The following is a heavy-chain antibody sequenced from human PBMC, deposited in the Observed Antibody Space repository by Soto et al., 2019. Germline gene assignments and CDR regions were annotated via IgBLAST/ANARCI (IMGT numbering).Heavy chain of an antibody. J-gene: IGHJ6*02. CDR1: GFTFSSYA. CDR2: ISASGGST. CDR3: VRPRPSGENYGMDV. D-gene: IGHD3-16*01. Sequence: GGSLRLSCAASGFTFSSYAMNWVRQAPGKGLEWVSAISASGGSTYYPDSVKGRFTISRDNSKNTLHLQMSSLRAEDTAVYYCVRPRPSGENYGMDVWGQGTTVTVSS. V-gene: IGHV3-23*01.